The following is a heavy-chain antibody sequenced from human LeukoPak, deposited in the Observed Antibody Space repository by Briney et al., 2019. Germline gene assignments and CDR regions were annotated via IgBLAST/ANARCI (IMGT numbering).Heavy chain of an antibody. CDR3: ATWGSIFGVTFFDF. Sequence: GGSLRLSCAASGFIFTNYWMSWVRQAPGKGLEWVATIKEDGSDKHYVDSARGRFTTSRDNAKNSLYLQMNALRADDTAVYYCATWGSIFGVTFFDFWGQGTLVTVSS. V-gene: IGHV3-7*01. D-gene: IGHD3-3*01. CDR2: IKEDGSDK. CDR1: GFIFTNYW. J-gene: IGHJ4*02.